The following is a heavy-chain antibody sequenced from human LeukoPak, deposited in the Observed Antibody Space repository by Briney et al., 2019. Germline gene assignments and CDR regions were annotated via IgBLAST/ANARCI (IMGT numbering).Heavy chain of an antibody. J-gene: IGHJ4*02. Sequence: GGSLRLSCTASGFTFGDYAMTWVRQAPGEGLEWVGFIRSKIYGGTPEYAASVKGRFTISRDDSKGVAYLQMNSLKTEDTAVYYCTRDQTPYYWGQGTLVTVSS. V-gene: IGHV3-49*04. CDR1: GFTFGDYA. CDR3: TRDQTPYY. CDR2: IRSKIYGGTP.